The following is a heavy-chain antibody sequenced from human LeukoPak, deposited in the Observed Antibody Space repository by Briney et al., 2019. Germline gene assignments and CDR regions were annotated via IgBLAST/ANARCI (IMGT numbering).Heavy chain of an antibody. V-gene: IGHV3-23*01. J-gene: IGHJ4*02. CDR1: GFTFINYA. CDR2: ISGSGAET. Sequence: GGSLRLSCAASGFTFINYATSWVRQAPGKGLEWVSAISGSGAETNYADSVKGRFTTSRDISKNTLYLQMNSLRAEDTAVYYCAKNPLVVPSTLFFDSWGQGTLVTVSS. CDR3: AKNPLVVPSTLFFDS. D-gene: IGHD2-2*01.